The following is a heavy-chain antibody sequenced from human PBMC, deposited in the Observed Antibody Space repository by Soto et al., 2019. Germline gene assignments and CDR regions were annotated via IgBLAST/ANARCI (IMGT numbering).Heavy chain of an antibody. CDR3: ARDGDVNTGFGKDY. Sequence: QVQLVESGGGVVQPGRSLRLSCAASGFTFSSYGMHWVRQAPGKGLGWVAFIWNDGGNKFYAESVKGRFTISRDNSKNTLYLPMTSLSAEDTAMYYCARDGDVNTGFGKDYWGQGTLVTVSS. J-gene: IGHJ4*02. CDR2: IWNDGGNK. V-gene: IGHV3-33*01. CDR1: GFTFSSYG. D-gene: IGHD3-16*01.